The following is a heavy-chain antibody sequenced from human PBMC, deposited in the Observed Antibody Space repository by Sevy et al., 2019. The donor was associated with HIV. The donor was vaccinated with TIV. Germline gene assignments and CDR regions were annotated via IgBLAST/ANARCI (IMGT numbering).Heavy chain of an antibody. CDR1: GYTFTDYY. CDR2: IKPKNGDT. Sequence: ASVKVSCKASGYTFTDYYIHWVRQAPGQGLEWMGWIKPKNGDTKYVQKFQDRVTMTRDTSISAAYMQLSRLTSDDTAVYYCAMLVATGDLDYWGQGTLVTVSS. CDR3: AMLVATGDLDY. D-gene: IGHD2-21*02. J-gene: IGHJ4*02. V-gene: IGHV1-2*02.